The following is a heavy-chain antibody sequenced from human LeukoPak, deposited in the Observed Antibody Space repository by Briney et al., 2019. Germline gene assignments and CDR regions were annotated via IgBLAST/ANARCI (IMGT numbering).Heavy chain of an antibody. V-gene: IGHV3-11*01. CDR3: ARERKHGSS. Sequence: GGSLRLSCAGSGLSLRDYYMNWIRQAPGKGLEWVAYISNDGGTMAYADSVRRRFTISRDNAKNSLFLQMDSLRVEDTAVYYCARERKHGSSWGQGTLVDVSS. CDR1: GLSLRDYY. J-gene: IGHJ4*02. CDR2: ISNDGGTM. D-gene: IGHD6-13*01.